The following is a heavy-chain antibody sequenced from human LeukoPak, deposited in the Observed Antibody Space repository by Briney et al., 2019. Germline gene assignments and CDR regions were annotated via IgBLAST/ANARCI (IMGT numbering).Heavy chain of an antibody. J-gene: IGHJ5*02. D-gene: IGHD1-1*01. CDR3: ARNELEPQIIDP. CDR1: GGSFSGYY. Sequence: SETLSLTCAVYGGSFSGYYWSWIRQPPGKGLEWIGEINHSGSTNYNPSLKSRVTISLDTSKNQFSLNLNSVTAADTAVYYCARNELEPQIIDPWGQGTLVTVSS. CDR2: INHSGST. V-gene: IGHV4-34*01.